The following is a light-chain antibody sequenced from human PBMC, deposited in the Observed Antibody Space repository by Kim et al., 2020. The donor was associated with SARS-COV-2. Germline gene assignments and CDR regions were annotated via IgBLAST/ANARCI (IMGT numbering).Light chain of an antibody. V-gene: IGLV2-14*03. CDR2: DVS. J-gene: IGLJ2*01. CDR1: IIDLGGYNY. CDR3: SSYTSSGTMV. Sequence: SITISCTVTIIDLGGYNYFSCYQQHPGKAPSLMIYDVSNRPSGVSHRFSGSKSGNTAFLTISVLQAEDEAYYYCSSYTSSGTMVFGRGTQLTVL.